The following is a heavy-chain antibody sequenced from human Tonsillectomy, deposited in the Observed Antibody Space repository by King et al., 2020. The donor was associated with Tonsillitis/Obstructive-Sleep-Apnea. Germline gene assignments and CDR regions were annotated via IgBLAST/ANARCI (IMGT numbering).Heavy chain of an antibody. J-gene: IGHJ4*02. CDR3: ASYYDFWSGYPY. CDR2: IYYSGST. Sequence: QVQLQESGPGLVKPSETLSLTCTVSGGSISSYYWSWFRQPPGKGLEWIGYIYYSGSTNYNPSLKSRVTISVDTSKNQFSLKLSSVTAADMAVYYCASYYDFWSGYPYWGQGTLVTVSS. CDR1: GGSISSYY. V-gene: IGHV4-59*01. D-gene: IGHD3-3*01.